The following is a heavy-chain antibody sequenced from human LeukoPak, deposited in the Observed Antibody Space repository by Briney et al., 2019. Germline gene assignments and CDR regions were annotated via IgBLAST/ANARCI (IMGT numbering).Heavy chain of an antibody. CDR3: ARGVRSSTYSYGFMNY. D-gene: IGHD5-18*01. J-gene: IGHJ4*02. CDR1: GGSFSGYY. Sequence: PSETLSLTCAVYGGSFSGYYWSWIRQPPGKGLEWIGEINHSGSTNYNPSLKSRVTISVGTSKNQFSLELNSVTAADTAVYYCARGVRSSTYSYGFMNYWGQGTLVTVSS. CDR2: INHSGST. V-gene: IGHV4-34*01.